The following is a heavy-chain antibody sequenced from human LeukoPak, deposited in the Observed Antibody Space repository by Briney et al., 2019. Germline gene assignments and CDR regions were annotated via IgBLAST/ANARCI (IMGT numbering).Heavy chain of an antibody. Sequence: GGSLRLSCAASGFTFSSYAMSWVRQAPGGGLEWVSAISGSGGSTYYADSVKGRFTISRDNSKNTLYLQMNSLRAEDTAVYYCAKETQLIAVAGRGYFDYWGQGTLVTVSS. V-gene: IGHV3-23*01. J-gene: IGHJ4*02. CDR3: AKETQLIAVAGRGYFDY. D-gene: IGHD6-19*01. CDR1: GFTFSSYA. CDR2: ISGSGGST.